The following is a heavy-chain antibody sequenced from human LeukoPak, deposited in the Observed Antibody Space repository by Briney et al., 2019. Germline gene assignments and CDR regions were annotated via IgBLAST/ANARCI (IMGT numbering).Heavy chain of an antibody. Sequence: SETLSLTCAVYGGSFSGYYWSWIRQPPGKGLEWIGSIYYSATTYYNPSLKSRVSISVDTSKNQFSLKLSSVSAADTAVYYCARRLGDAVYYYYYMDVWGKGTTVTVSS. V-gene: IGHV4-34*01. J-gene: IGHJ6*03. CDR1: GGSFSGYY. D-gene: IGHD2-21*02. CDR3: ARRLGDAVYYYYYMDV. CDR2: IYYSATT.